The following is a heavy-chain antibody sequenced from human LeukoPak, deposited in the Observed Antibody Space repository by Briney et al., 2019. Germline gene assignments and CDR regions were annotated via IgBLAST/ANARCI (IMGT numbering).Heavy chain of an antibody. Sequence: PSETLSLTCTVSGGSISGYYWSWIRQPAGKGMEWIGRIYSSGSTNYNPSLKSRVTMSIDTSKNQFSLKLSTVSGSDTAVYYCARHSGTYPIDYWGQGTLVTVSS. CDR3: ARHSGTYPIDY. J-gene: IGHJ4*02. CDR2: IYSSGST. D-gene: IGHD6-13*01. CDR1: GGSISGYY. V-gene: IGHV4-4*07.